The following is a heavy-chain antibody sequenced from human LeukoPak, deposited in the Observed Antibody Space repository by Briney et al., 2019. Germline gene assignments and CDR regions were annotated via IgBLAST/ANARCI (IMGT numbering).Heavy chain of an antibody. J-gene: IGHJ5*02. CDR1: GGTFSSYA. CDR2: ISAYNGDT. CDR3: ARDATVYYYDSSGSFDP. Sequence: ASVKVSCKASGGTFSSYAISWVRQAPGQGLEWMGRISAYNGDTNYAQKLQDRVTMTTHKSTSTAYLEVRSLRSDYTAVYYCARDATVYYYDSSGSFDPWGQGTLVTVSS. D-gene: IGHD3-22*01. V-gene: IGHV1-18*01.